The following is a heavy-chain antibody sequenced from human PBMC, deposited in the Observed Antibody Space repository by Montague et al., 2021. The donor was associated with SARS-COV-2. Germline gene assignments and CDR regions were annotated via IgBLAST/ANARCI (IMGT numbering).Heavy chain of an antibody. CDR3: ARMGCGTVSSPDF. CDR2: IVWDGAT. D-gene: IGHD2-8*02. V-gene: IGHV2-70*11. J-gene: IGHJ4*02. Sequence: PALVKPTQTLTLTCTVSGFSLSTHGVCVTWIRQPPGGALEWLSRIVWDGATHYKPSLKTRLTLSRDTSKNHVVLTVTNVDPADTATYYCARMGCGTVSSPDFWGQGIEVTVSS. CDR1: GFSLSTHGVC.